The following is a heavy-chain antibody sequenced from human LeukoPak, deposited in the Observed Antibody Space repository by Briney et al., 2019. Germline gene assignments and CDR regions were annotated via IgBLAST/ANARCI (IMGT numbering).Heavy chain of an antibody. CDR1: GFTFSSYW. D-gene: IGHD1-26*01. J-gene: IGHJ4*02. CDR2: IKQDGSEK. CDR3: ARVKRGIVGATQPVDY. Sequence: KAGGSLRLSCAASGFTFSSYWMSWVRQAPGKGLEWVANIKQDGSEKYYVDSVKGRFTISRDNAKNSLYLQMNSLRAEDTAVYYCARVKRGIVGATQPVDYWGQGTLVTVSS. V-gene: IGHV3-7*01.